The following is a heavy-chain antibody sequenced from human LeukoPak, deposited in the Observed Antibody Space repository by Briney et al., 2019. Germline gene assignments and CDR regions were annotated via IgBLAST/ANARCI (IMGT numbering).Heavy chain of an antibody. Sequence: GGSLRLSCAASGFTFDDYTMHWVRQAPGKGLEWVSLISWDGGSTHYADSVKGRFTISRDNSKNSLYLQMNSLRTEDTALYYCAKGDRIVARDAFDIWGQGTMVTISS. J-gene: IGHJ3*02. CDR3: AKGDRIVARDAFDI. CDR1: GFTFDDYT. V-gene: IGHV3-43*01. CDR2: ISWDGGST. D-gene: IGHD6-6*01.